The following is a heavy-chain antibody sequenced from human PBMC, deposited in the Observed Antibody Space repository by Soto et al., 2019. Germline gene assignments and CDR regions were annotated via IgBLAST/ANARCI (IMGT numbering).Heavy chain of an antibody. CDR1: GYTFSNYA. J-gene: IGHJ6*03. CDR3: ARGHLAVVPVASWFYYMDV. Sequence: QVQLVQSGAEVQKPGASVKVPCKASGYTFSNYAVHWVRQAPGQRLEWMGWINAGNGNTRHSQKFQGRVAVSRDTAARAGYLELNGLRSEDTAVYFCARGHLAVVPVASWFYYMDVWGNGTTVTVSS. CDR2: INAGNGNT. V-gene: IGHV1-3*01. D-gene: IGHD2-2*01.